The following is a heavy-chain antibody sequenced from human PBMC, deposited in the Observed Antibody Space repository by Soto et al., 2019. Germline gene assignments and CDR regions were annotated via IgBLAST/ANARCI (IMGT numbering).Heavy chain of an antibody. J-gene: IGHJ4*02. CDR2: TYYRSNWNF. CDR1: RGSVSSNTAT. CDR3: AGELDIHHGLRY. V-gene: IGHV6-1*01. D-gene: IGHD2-15*01. Sequence: SRTLSLTCAISRGSVSSNTATWNWVRQSPSRGLEWLGRTYYRSNWNFDYALSVMSRITINPDTSKNQFSLQLNSLTPEDTAVYYCAGELDIHHGLRYWGPGTPVTVSS.